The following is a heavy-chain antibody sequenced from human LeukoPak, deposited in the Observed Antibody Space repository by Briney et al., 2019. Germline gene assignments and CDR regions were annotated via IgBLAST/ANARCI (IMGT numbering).Heavy chain of an antibody. CDR1: GGSISSGGYS. CDR3: ARGGTMVRGVLYFDY. Sequence: PSQTLSLTCAVSGGSISSGGYSWSWIRQPPGKGLEWIGYIYHSGSTYYNPSLKSRVTISVDRSKNQFSLKLSSVTAADTAVYYCARGGTMVRGVLYFDYWGQGTLVTVSS. V-gene: IGHV4-30-2*01. D-gene: IGHD3-10*01. CDR2: IYHSGST. J-gene: IGHJ4*02.